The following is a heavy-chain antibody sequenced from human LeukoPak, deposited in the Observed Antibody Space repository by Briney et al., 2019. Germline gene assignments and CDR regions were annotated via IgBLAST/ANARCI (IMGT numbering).Heavy chain of an antibody. CDR1: GFTFSSYA. Sequence: PGGSLRLSCAASGFTFSSYAMHWVRQAPGKGLEWVAVISYDGSNKYYADSVKGRFTASRDNSKNTLYLQMNSLRAEDTAVYYCARDGSSWYNLDYWGQGTLVTVSS. D-gene: IGHD6-13*01. V-gene: IGHV3-30-3*01. CDR3: ARDGSSWYNLDY. J-gene: IGHJ4*02. CDR2: ISYDGSNK.